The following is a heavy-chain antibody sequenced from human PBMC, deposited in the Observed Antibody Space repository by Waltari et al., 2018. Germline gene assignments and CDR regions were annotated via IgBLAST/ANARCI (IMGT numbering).Heavy chain of an antibody. D-gene: IGHD6-13*01. Sequence: QLQLQESGPGLVKPSETLSLTCTFPGGSLSSCIYYWGWIRQPPGKGLEWIGSIYYSGSTYYNPSLKSRVTISVDTSKNQFSLKLSSVTAADTAVYYCAGTLYSSSWYVDYWGQGTLVTVSS. CDR2: IYYSGST. CDR1: GGSLSSCIYY. CDR3: AGTLYSSSWYVDY. V-gene: IGHV4-39*07. J-gene: IGHJ4*02.